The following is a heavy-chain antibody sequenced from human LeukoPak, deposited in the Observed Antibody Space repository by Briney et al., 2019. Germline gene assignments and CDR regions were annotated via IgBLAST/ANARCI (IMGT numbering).Heavy chain of an antibody. Sequence: GGSLRLSCAASGFTFRSYAMHWVRQAPGKGLEWVAFIWSNGVNKYHANSVEGRFTISRDNSKNTLFLQMNSLRAEDTAVYCCARDPPMLGYAFDIWGQGTMVTVSS. V-gene: IGHV3-33*08. J-gene: IGHJ3*02. CDR2: IWSNGVNK. CDR1: GFTFRSYA. CDR3: ARDPPMLGYAFDI. D-gene: IGHD3-10*02.